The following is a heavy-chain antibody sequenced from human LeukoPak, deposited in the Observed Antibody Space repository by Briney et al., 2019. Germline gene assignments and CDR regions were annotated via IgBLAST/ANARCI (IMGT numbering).Heavy chain of an antibody. J-gene: IGHJ3*02. Sequence: GGSLRLSRTASGFTFSTYTMNWVRRAPGKGLEWVSSIGSSSTYIYYADSVRGRFTISRDNAKSSLYLELNSLRAEDTAVYYCARDNFFYDDTGYAFDIWGQGTMVTVSS. D-gene: IGHD3-22*01. V-gene: IGHV3-21*01. CDR1: GFTFSTYT. CDR3: ARDNFFYDDTGYAFDI. CDR2: IGSSSTYI.